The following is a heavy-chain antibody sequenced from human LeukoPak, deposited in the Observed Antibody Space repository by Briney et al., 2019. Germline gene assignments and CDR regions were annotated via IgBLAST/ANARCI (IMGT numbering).Heavy chain of an antibody. CDR2: IYYSGST. J-gene: IGHJ4*02. V-gene: IGHV4-59*08. Sequence: SETLSLTCTVSGGSISSYYWSWIRQPPGKGLEWIGYIYYSGSTNYNPSLKSRVTIPVDTSKNQFSLKLSSVTAADTADYYCVRRVAGSSYRDYWGQGTLVTVSS. CDR3: VRRVAGSSYRDY. D-gene: IGHD3-22*01. CDR1: GGSISSYY.